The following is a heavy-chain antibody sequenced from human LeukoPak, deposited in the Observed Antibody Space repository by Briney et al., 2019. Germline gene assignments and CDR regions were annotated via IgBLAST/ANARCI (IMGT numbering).Heavy chain of an antibody. CDR1: GFTSSSYW. V-gene: IGHV3-23*01. CDR3: AKDARDYGGNFDY. D-gene: IGHD4-23*01. J-gene: IGHJ4*02. Sequence: GGSLRLSCAASGFTSSSYWMYWVRQAPGKGLEWVSAITGSGGSTYYVDSVKGRFTISRDNSKNTLYLQMNSLRAEDTAVYYRAKDARDYGGNFDYWGQGTLVTVSS. CDR2: ITGSGGST.